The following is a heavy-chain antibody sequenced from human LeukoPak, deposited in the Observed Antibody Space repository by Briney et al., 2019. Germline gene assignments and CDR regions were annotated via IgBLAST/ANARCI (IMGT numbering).Heavy chain of an antibody. J-gene: IGHJ4*02. Sequence: SVKVSCKASGDTCSSYAINWVRQAPGQGLEWMGRIIPILGIPNYAQKFQGRVTITADKSTSTAYMELSSLRSEDTAIYYCARELVQGVTVAGTSLDYWGQGTVVTVSS. CDR3: ARELVQGVTVAGTSLDY. CDR1: GDTCSSYA. D-gene: IGHD6-19*01. V-gene: IGHV1-69*04. CDR2: IIPILGIP.